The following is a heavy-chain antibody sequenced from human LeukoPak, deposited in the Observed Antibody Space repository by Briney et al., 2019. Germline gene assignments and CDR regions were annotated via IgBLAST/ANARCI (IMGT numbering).Heavy chain of an antibody. CDR3: ARINYVIRGVGGPFDV. CDR2: ISWNSGSI. CDR1: GFTFDDYA. Sequence: GRSLRLSCAASGFTFDDYAMHWVRQAPGKGLEWVSGISWNSGSIGYADSVKGRFTISRDNAKNSLYLQMNSLRAEDTAVYYCARINYVIRGVGGPFDVWGQGTMVTVSS. J-gene: IGHJ3*01. D-gene: IGHD3-10*01. V-gene: IGHV3-9*01.